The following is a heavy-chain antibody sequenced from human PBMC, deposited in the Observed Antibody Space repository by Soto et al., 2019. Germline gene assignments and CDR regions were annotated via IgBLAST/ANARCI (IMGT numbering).Heavy chain of an antibody. CDR3: ARRVSAFDM. Sequence: QVHIVQSGAEVKEPGASVNISCKTSGYTFVSYAIHWVRQAPGQGLEWMGWVNPNNGNTRYSQKFQGRVSITRDTSASTAYMELSSLKSADTAVYYCARRVSAFDMWGQGTKVTVSS. D-gene: IGHD2-8*01. CDR2: VNPNNGNT. V-gene: IGHV1-3*01. CDR1: GYTFVSYA. J-gene: IGHJ3*02.